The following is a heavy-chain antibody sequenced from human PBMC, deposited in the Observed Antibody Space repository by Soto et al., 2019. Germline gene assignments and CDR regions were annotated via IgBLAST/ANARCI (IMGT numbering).Heavy chain of an antibody. CDR3: ARETLRDAIDI. V-gene: IGHV3-48*03. CDR1: GFDFRSYE. CDR2: IRANDESI. Sequence: GGSLRLSFVASGFDFRSYEMNWVRQAPGKGLEWVSNIRANDESIYYADSVKGRVSVSRDNAKNSLFLEMNSLSLDDTAVYYCARETLRDAIDIWGQGTMVTVAS. J-gene: IGHJ3*02.